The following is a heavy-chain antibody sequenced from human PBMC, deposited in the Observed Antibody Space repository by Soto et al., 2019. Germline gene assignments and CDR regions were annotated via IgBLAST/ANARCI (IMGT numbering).Heavy chain of an antibody. J-gene: IGHJ4*02. CDR1: GGSISNFY. Sequence: QVHLRESGPGLVKPSETLSLSCTVSGGSISNFYWSWIRQPPGKGLEWIGYISYSGNTNYNPSLKSRVSISVDTSKNQLSLNLTSVTAADTAVYYCARAPMVLSRSHFDSWGQGTPVTVSS. CDR2: ISYSGNT. D-gene: IGHD2-8*01. CDR3: ARAPMVLSRSHFDS. V-gene: IGHV4-59*01.